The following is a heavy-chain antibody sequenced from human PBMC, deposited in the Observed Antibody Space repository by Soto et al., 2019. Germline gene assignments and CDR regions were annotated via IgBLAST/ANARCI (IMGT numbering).Heavy chain of an antibody. J-gene: IGHJ6*02. CDR3: ASGRWRWFGEYLGDYYYYYGMDV. V-gene: IGHV4-34*01. CDR1: GGSFSGYY. CDR2: INHSGST. D-gene: IGHD3-10*01. Sequence: SETLSLTCAVYGGSFSGYYWSWIRQPPGKGLEWIGEINHSGSTNYNPSLKSRVTISVDTSKNQFSLKLSSVTAADTAVYYCASGRWRWFGEYLGDYYYYYGMDVWGQGTTVTVSS.